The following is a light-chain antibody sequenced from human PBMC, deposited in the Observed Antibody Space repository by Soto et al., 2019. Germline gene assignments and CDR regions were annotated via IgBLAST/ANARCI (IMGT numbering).Light chain of an antibody. V-gene: IGLV2-23*03. J-gene: IGLJ2*01. CDR2: EGS. Sequence: QSVLTQPASVSGSPGQSITISCTGTSSDVGSYNLVSWYQQHPGKAPKLMIYEGSKRPSGVSNRFSGSKSGNTAALTISGLQAEDQADYYCCSYAGSSTFGVFGGGTKVPVL. CDR1: SSDVGSYNL. CDR3: CSYAGSSTFGV.